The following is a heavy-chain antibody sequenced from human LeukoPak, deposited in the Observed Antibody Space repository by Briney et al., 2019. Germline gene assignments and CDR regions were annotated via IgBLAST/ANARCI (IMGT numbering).Heavy chain of an antibody. CDR3: ARKRREVRCWFDP. V-gene: IGHV3-23*01. CDR1: GFTFSSYA. CDR2: ISGSGGST. Sequence: GGSLRLSCAASGFTFSSYAMSWVRQAPGKGLEWVSAISGSGGSTYYADSVKGRFTISRDNSKNTLYLQMNSLRAEDTAVYYRARKRREVRCWFDPWGQGTLVTVSS. J-gene: IGHJ5*02. D-gene: IGHD4-17*01.